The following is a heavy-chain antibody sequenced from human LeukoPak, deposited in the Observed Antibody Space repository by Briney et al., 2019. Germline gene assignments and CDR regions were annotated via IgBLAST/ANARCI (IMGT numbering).Heavy chain of an antibody. CDR3: AKSLGYSYGDFDI. CDR2: ISGSGGNT. V-gene: IGHV3-23*01. CDR1: GFTFSNYA. J-gene: IGHJ3*02. D-gene: IGHD5-18*01. Sequence: GRFLRLSCAASGFTFSNYAMHWVRQAPGKGLEWVSAISGSGGNTYYADSVKGRFTISKDNSKNTLYLQMNSLRAEDTAVYYCAKSLGYSYGDFDIWGQGTMVTVSS.